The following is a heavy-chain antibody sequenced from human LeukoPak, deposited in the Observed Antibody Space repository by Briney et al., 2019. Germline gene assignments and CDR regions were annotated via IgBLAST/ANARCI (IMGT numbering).Heavy chain of an antibody. CDR3: ARGQKYRNGYTVTELGSGYFAY. D-gene: IGHD5-18*01. V-gene: IGHV4-34*01. CDR1: GGSFSGYY. CDR2: INHSGST. J-gene: IGHJ4*02. Sequence: KPSETLSLTCAVYGGSFSGYYWSWIRQPPGKGLEWIGEINHSGSTNYNPSLKSRVTISVDTSKNQFSLKLSSVTAADTAVYYCARGQKYRNGYTVTELGSGYFAYWGQGTLVTVSS.